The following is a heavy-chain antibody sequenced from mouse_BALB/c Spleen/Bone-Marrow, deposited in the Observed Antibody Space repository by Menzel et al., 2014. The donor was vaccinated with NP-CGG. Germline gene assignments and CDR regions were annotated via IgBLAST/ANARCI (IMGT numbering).Heavy chain of an antibody. Sequence: QVQLQQPGAELVKPGASVKLSCKASGYTFTSYYMCWVKQRPGQGLEWIGEINPSNGGTNFNEKFKSKATLTVGKSSSTAYMSLSSLTSEDSAVYYCTRSRRAMDHWGQGTSVTVSS. D-gene: IGHD2-12*01. CDR2: INPSNGGT. CDR1: GYTFTSYY. V-gene: IGHV1S81*02. CDR3: TRSRRAMDH. J-gene: IGHJ4*01.